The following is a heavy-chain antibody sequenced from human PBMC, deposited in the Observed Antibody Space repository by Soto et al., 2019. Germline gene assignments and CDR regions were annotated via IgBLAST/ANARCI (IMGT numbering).Heavy chain of an antibody. J-gene: IGHJ4*02. CDR3: AKSLWSDSSGYYRNFDY. Sequence: GGSLRLSCAASGFTFSSYAMSWVRQAPGKGLEWVSAISGSGGSTYYADSVKGRFTISRDNSKNTLYLQMNSLRAEDTAVYYCAKSLWSDSSGYYRNFDYWGQGTLVTVSS. D-gene: IGHD3-22*01. CDR1: GFTFSSYA. CDR2: ISGSGGST. V-gene: IGHV3-23*01.